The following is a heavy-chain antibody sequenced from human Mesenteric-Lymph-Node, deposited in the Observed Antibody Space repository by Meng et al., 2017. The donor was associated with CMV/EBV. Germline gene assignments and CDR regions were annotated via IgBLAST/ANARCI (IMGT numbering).Heavy chain of an antibody. CDR3: ARLKLAPLGYCSSTSCYTSFDY. CDR2: IYYSGST. CDR1: GGSISRYY. D-gene: IGHD2-2*02. V-gene: IGHV4-59*08. Sequence: SETLSLTCTVSGGSISRYYWSWIRQPLGKGLEWIGSIYYSGSTNYNPSLKSRVTISVDTSKNQFSLKMSSVTAADTAVYYCARLKLAPLGYCSSTSCYTSFDYWGQGTLVTVSS. J-gene: IGHJ4*02.